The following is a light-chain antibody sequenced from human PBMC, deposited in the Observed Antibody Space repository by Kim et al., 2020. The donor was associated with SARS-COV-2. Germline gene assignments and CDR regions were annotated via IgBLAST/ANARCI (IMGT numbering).Light chain of an antibody. J-gene: IGLJ3*02. V-gene: IGLV2-11*01. CDR1: TSDVAGYNY. CDR2: DVS. CDR3: CSYAGSYSWV. Sequence: QSALTQPRSVSGSPGQSVTISCTGTTSDVAGYNYVSWYQQHPGKAPKLMIYDVSKRPSEVPDRFSGSKSGNTASLTISGLQAEDEADYHCCSYAGSYSWVFGEGTKLTVL.